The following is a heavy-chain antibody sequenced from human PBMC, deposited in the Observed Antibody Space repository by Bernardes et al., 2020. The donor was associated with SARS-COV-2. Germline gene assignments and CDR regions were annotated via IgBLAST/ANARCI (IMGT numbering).Heavy chain of an antibody. Sequence: ETLSLTCTVSGGSISSYYWSWIRQPPGKGLEWIGYIYYSGSTNYNPSLKSRVTISVDTSKNQFSLKLSSVTAADTAVYYCARAAFGYSSSWYIDYWGQGTLVTVSS. V-gene: IGHV4-59*01. CDR3: ARAAFGYSSSWYIDY. D-gene: IGHD6-13*01. CDR1: GGSISSYY. CDR2: IYYSGST. J-gene: IGHJ4*02.